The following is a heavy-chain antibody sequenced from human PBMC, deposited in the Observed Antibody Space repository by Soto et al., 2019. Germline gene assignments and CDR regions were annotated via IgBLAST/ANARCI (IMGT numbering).Heavy chain of an antibody. Sequence: ASVKGSCKASGYTFTSYYMHWVRQAPGQGLEWMGIINPSGGSTSYAQKFQGRVTMTRDTSTSTVYMELSSLRSEDTAVYYCAREVPLRYAFDIWGQGTMVTVSS. CDR3: AREVPLRYAFDI. J-gene: IGHJ3*02. D-gene: IGHD3-9*01. CDR2: INPSGGST. CDR1: GYTFTSYY. V-gene: IGHV1-46*03.